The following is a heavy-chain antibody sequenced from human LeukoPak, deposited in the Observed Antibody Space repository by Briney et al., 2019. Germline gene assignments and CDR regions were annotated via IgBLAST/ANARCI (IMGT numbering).Heavy chain of an antibody. J-gene: IGHJ4*02. V-gene: IGHV1-2*02. CDR2: INPNSCGT. CDR1: GYTFTGYY. D-gene: IGHD3-22*01. CDR3: ARDQGHNSSGYNDY. Sequence: ASVNVSCKASGYTFTGYYMHWVRQPPGQGLEGVGWINPNSCGTSYAEKFQGRVTMTRGTSNSTAYMELSRLSSGDTAVYYCARDQGHNSSGYNDYWGQGTLVTVSS.